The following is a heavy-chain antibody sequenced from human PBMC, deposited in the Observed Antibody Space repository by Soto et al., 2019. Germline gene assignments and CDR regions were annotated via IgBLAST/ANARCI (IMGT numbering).Heavy chain of an antibody. J-gene: IGHJ4*02. Sequence: ASVKVSCKASGYTFTSYGISWVRQAPEQGLEWMGWISAYNGNTNYPQKFQGRVTMTTDTSTSTAYMELRSLRSDDTAVYYCARQKYYYDTGGYFMPDYWGQGTQVTVSS. CDR3: ARQKYYYDTGGYFMPDY. D-gene: IGHD3-22*01. V-gene: IGHV1-18*04. CDR1: GYTFTSYG. CDR2: ISAYNGNT.